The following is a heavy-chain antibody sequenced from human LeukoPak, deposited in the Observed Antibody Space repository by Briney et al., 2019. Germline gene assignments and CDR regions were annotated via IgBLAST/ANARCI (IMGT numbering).Heavy chain of an antibody. J-gene: IGHJ3*02. CDR3: ARGAEWDSAFDI. CDR1: GGSISSGGYS. V-gene: IGHV4-30-2*01. CDR2: IYHSGST. D-gene: IGHD1-26*01. Sequence: SETLSLTCAVSGGSISSGGYSWSWIRQPPGKGLEWIGYIYHSGSTYYNPSLKSRVTISVDRSKNQFPLKLSSVTAADTAVYYCARGAEWDSAFDIWGQGTMVTVSS.